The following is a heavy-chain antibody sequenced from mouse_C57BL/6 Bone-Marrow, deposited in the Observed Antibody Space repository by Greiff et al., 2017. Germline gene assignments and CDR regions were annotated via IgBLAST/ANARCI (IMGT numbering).Heavy chain of an antibody. CDR2: INPSTGGT. CDR1: GYSFTGYY. J-gene: IGHJ2*01. Sequence: VQLQQSGPALVKPGASVKISCKASGYSFTGYYMNWVKQSPEKSLEWIGEINPSTGGTTYNKNLKAKATWTLEKSYSTAYMQLKGLTSDDSAVYYCARGSYEGYWGQGTTLTVSS. V-gene: IGHV1-42*01. D-gene: IGHD2-3*01. CDR3: ARGSYEGY.